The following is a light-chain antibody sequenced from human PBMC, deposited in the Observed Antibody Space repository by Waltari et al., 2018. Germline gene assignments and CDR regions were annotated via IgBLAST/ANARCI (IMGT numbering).Light chain of an antibody. Sequence: QSVLTQPPSVSGAPGQRVTISCTGSSPNIGTGYDVHWYQQLPGTAPKLLIYNNNNRPSGVPDRFSGSKSGTSASLAITGLQAEDEADYYCQSYDSILSAELFGGGTSLTVL. CDR3: QSYDSILSAEL. V-gene: IGLV1-40*01. CDR2: NNN. J-gene: IGLJ3*02. CDR1: SPNIGTGYD.